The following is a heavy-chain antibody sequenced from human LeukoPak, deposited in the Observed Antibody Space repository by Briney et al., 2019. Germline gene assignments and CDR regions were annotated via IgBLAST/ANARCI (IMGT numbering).Heavy chain of an antibody. CDR2: IYSSGGT. D-gene: IGHD5-24*01. Sequence: SETLSLTCTVSGGSIRSSTYYWSWIRQPPGRGLEWFGYIYSSGGTNYNPSLTSRVTISVDTSKTQFSLKLSSVTAADTAVYYCARQRDGYNRKGLEVYYMDVWGKGTTVTVSS. CDR1: GGSIRSSTYY. J-gene: IGHJ6*03. CDR3: ARQRDGYNRKGLEVYYMDV. V-gene: IGHV4-61*05.